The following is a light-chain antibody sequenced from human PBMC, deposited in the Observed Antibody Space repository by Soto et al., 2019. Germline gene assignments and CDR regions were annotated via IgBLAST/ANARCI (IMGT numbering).Light chain of an antibody. V-gene: IGKV1-9*01. CDR1: QGISMY. CDR3: QQLNSYPRGFT. Sequence: DIQLTQSPSFLSASVGDRVSITCRASQGISMYLAWYQQKPGEAPKVLIYAASTLQSGVPSRFSGSGFGTEFTLTISSLPPEDSATYYCQQLNSYPRGFTFGPGTKVDIK. CDR2: AAS. J-gene: IGKJ3*01.